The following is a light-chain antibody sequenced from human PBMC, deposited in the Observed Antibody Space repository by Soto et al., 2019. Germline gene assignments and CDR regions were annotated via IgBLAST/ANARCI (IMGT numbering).Light chain of an antibody. V-gene: IGLV2-14*01. J-gene: IGLJ3*02. Sequence: QSALTQPASVSGSPGQSITISCTETSSDVGGYNYVSWYQQHPGKAPKLMIYDVTNRPSGVSNRFSGSKSGNTASLTISGLQAEDEADYYCSSYTSSSTWVFGGGTKLTVL. CDR2: DVT. CDR1: SSDVGGYNY. CDR3: SSYTSSSTWV.